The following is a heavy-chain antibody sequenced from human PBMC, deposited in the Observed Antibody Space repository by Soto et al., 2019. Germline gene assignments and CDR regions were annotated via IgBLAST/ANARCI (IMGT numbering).Heavy chain of an antibody. CDR1: GFTFSSYA. CDR2: ISGSGGST. J-gene: IGHJ6*02. CDR3: AKGGPIRVGLYDVLRYFEGNYYYGMDV. D-gene: IGHD3-9*01. Sequence: GGSLRLSCAASGFTFSSYAMSWVRQAPGKGLEWVSAISGSGGSTYYADSVKGRFTISRDNSKNTLYLQMNSLRAEDTAVYYCAKGGPIRVGLYDVLRYFEGNYYYGMDVWGQGTTVTVSS. V-gene: IGHV3-23*01.